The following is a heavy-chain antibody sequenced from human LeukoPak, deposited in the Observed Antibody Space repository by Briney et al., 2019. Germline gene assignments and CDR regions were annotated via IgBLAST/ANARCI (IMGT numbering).Heavy chain of an antibody. V-gene: IGHV3-23*01. Sequence: GGSLRLSCAASGFTFTSYAMSWVRQAPGKGLEWVSAISDSGGSTYYADSVKGRFTISKDNSRNTLYLQMNSLRAEDTAVYSCATGSRYYYDHWGQGTLVTVSS. CDR2: ISDSGGST. CDR3: ATGSRYYYDH. J-gene: IGHJ4*02. D-gene: IGHD3-22*01. CDR1: GFTFTSYA.